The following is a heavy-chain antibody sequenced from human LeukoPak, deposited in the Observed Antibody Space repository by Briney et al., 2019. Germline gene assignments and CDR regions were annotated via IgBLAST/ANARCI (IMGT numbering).Heavy chain of an antibody. Sequence: PSETLSLTCTVSGGSISSGSYYWNWIRQPAGKGLEWIGRIHTSGSTNYNPSLKSRVTISVDTSKNQFSLKLSSVTAADTAVYYCARVSSSRIKYYFDYWGQGTLVTVSS. CDR1: GGSISSGSYY. CDR2: IHTSGST. V-gene: IGHV4-61*02. CDR3: ARVSSSRIKYYFDY. D-gene: IGHD6-13*01. J-gene: IGHJ4*02.